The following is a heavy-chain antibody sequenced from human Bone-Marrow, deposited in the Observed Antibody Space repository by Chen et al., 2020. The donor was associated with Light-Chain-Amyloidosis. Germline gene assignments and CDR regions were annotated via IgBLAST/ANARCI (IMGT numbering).Heavy chain of an antibody. V-gene: IGHV5-51*01. Sequence: EVQLEQSGPEVKKPGESLKISCKGSGYTFPNYWIGWVRQMPGKGLEWMGVIDPDDFDDRYSPNFDGQVTIAADKSLTTAYLQGRSRKASDTARYYCARRRDGYNFDYWGQGTLVTVSS. CDR1: GYTFPNYW. CDR3: ARRRDGYNFDY. J-gene: IGHJ4*02. D-gene: IGHD5-12*01. CDR2: IDPDDFDD.